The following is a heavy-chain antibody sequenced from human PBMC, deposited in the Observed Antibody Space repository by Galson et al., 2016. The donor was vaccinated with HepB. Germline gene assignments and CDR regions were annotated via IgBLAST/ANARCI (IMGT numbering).Heavy chain of an antibody. D-gene: IGHD3-16*01. J-gene: IGHJ4*02. CDR2: IKSKTDGGTT. CDR3: TTDVMGLVF. Sequence: SLRLSCAASGFTFSDPWMSWVRQAPGKGLEWVGRIKSKTDGGTTDYAAPVKGRFTISRDDSRNTVYLQLNSLKTEATAVCYCTTDVMGLVFWGQGTLVTVSS. CDR1: GFTFSDPW. V-gene: IGHV3-15*01.